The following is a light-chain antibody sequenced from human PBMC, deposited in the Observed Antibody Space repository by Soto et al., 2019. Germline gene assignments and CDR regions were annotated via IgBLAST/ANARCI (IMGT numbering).Light chain of an antibody. CDR1: SRDVGGYNY. CDR2: EVS. V-gene: IGLV2-14*01. CDR3: SSYTSSSTHWV. Sequence: QSALTQPASVSGSPGQSITISCTGNSRDVGGYNYVSWYQQHPGKAPKLMIYEVSNRPSGVSNRFSGSKSGNTASLTISGLQPEDEADYYCSSYTSSSTHWVFGGGTKLTVL. J-gene: IGLJ3*02.